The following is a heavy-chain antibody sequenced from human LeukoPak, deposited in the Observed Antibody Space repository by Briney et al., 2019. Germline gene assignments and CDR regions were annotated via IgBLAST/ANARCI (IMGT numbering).Heavy chain of an antibody. CDR2: MKEDGSDE. V-gene: IGHV3-7*03. J-gene: IGHJ6*03. D-gene: IGHD2-8*02. CDR1: GFTFRSYW. Sequence: EGSLRLSCAASGFTFRSYWMHWVRQAPGKGLEWVASMKEDGSDEDYVDSVKGRFSISRDNAKNSLVLQLNSLRAEDTAIYFCARAGYCTRAPCYSPHYYYMDVWGTGTTVTVSS. CDR3: ARAGYCTRAPCYSPHYYYMDV.